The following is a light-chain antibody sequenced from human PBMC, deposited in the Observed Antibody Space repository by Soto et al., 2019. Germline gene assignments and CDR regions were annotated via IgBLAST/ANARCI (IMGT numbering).Light chain of an antibody. Sequence: ALTQPTSVSGSPGQSITISCTGNHNDIGTYDYVSWYQQHPGRAPRLLIYGVTTRPSGISDRFSASKSGLTASLTISGLQPEDEADYYCSSFTSDRIYVFGPGTKVTVL. CDR1: HNDIGTYDY. CDR3: SSFTSDRIYV. J-gene: IGLJ1*01. V-gene: IGLV2-14*03. CDR2: GVT.